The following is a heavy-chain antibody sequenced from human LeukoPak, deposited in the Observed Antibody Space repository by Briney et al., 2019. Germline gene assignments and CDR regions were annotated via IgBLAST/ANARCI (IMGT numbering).Heavy chain of an antibody. J-gene: IGHJ4*02. Sequence: SETLSLTCTVSGASISSSYFWSWIRQPPGKGLEWIGYIYYSGSTNYNPSLESRVTMSIDTSNNQFSLKLTSVTATDTAVYYCARSPGHRGYDYWGQGTLVTVSS. V-gene: IGHV4-59*01. CDR3: ARSPGHRGYDY. D-gene: IGHD3-22*01. CDR2: IYYSGST. CDR1: GASISSSYF.